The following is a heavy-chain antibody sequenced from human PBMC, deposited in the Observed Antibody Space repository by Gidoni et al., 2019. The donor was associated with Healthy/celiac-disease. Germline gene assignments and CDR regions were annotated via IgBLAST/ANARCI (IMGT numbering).Heavy chain of an antibody. CDR1: GFTFSNAW. D-gene: IGHD1-26*01. CDR3: TTGSIVGATLWAFDI. CDR2: IKSKTDGGTT. V-gene: IGHV3-15*01. Sequence: EVQLVESGGGLVKPGGSLRLSCAASGFTFSNAWMSWVRQAPGKGLEWVGRIKSKTDGGTTDYAAPVKGRFTISRDDSKNTLYLQMNSLKTEDTAVYYCTTGSIVGATLWAFDIWGQGTMVTVSS. J-gene: IGHJ3*02.